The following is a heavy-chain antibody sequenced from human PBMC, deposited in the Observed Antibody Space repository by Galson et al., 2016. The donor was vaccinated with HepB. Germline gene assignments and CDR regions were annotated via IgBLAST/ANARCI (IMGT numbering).Heavy chain of an antibody. J-gene: IGHJ4*02. Sequence: SLRLSCAASGFTFSSYAMSWVRQAPGKGLEWVSGITGSGGNTFYADSLKGRVTISRDNSKNRLHLQVGSPSAEDTAVYYCAKAGKFMEYLLWPQGFDYWGRGTLVTVSS. CDR3: AKAGKFMEYLLWPQGFDY. D-gene: IGHD3-3*01. CDR1: GFTFSSYA. CDR2: ITGSGGNT. V-gene: IGHV3-23*01.